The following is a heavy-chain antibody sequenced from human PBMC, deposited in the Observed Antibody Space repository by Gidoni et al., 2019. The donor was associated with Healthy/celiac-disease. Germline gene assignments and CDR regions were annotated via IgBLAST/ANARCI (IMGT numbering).Heavy chain of an antibody. CDR2: INPNSGGT. V-gene: IGHV1-2*02. Sequence: QVQLVQSGAEVKKPGASVKVSCKASGYTFTGYYMHWVRQAPGQGLEWMGWINPNSGGTNYAQKFQGRVTMTRDTSISTAYMELSRLRSDDTAVYYCAREEGSGWYGNYYYGMDVWGQGTTVTVSS. D-gene: IGHD6-19*01. CDR1: GYTFTGYY. CDR3: AREEGSGWYGNYYYGMDV. J-gene: IGHJ6*02.